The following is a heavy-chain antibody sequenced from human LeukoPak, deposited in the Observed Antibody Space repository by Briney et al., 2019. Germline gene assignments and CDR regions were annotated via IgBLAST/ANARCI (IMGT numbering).Heavy chain of an antibody. CDR3: ARGITMIVVVPSWFDP. J-gene: IGHJ5*02. V-gene: IGHV3-23*01. D-gene: IGHD3-22*01. Sequence: PGGSLRLSCAASGFTFSSYAMTWVRQAPGKGLEWVSGISGSGGSTYYADSVKGRFTISRDNSKNTLYLQMNSLRAEDTAVYYCARGITMIVVVPSWFDPWGQGTLVTVSS. CDR1: GFTFSSYA. CDR2: ISGSGGST.